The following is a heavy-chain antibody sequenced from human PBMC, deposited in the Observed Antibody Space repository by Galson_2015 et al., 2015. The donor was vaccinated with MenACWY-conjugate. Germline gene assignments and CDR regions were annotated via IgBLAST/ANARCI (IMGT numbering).Heavy chain of an antibody. J-gene: IGHJ1*01. V-gene: IGHV3-48*03. CDR2: ISSSGNTI. CDR1: GFTFSSYE. CDR3: ARGVYDSSGYYFP. D-gene: IGHD3-22*01. Sequence: FLRLSCAASGFTFSSYEMNWVRQAPGKGLEWVSYISSSGNTIYYADSVKGRFTISRDNAKNSLYLQMNSLRAEDTAVYYCARGVYDSSGYYFPWGQGILVTVSS.